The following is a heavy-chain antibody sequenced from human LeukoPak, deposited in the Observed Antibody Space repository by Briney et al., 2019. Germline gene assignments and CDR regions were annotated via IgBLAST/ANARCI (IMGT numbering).Heavy chain of an antibody. CDR1: GYTFTNYY. V-gene: IGHV1-46*01. CDR2: INPNGGGT. Sequence: ASVKVSCKASGYTFTNYYMHWVRQAPGQGLEWLGLINPNGGGTTYAQKFQGRVTMTRDTSTSTVYMELSSLRSEDTAVYYCARWSPSYYYYYMDVWGKGTTVTVSS. CDR3: ARWSPSYYYYYMDV. J-gene: IGHJ6*03. D-gene: IGHD1-26*01.